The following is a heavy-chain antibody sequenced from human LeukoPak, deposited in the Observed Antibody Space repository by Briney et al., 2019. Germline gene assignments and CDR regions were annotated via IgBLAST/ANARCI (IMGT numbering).Heavy chain of an antibody. CDR2: ISGSGGST. Sequence: GGSLRLSWAASEFTFSSYAMSWVRKAPGKGLEWVSAISGSGGSTYYADSVKGRFTISRDNSKNTLYLQMNSLRAEDTAVYYCAKDRIAVAGTYFDCWGQGTRVTVSS. CDR3: AKDRIAVAGTYFDC. CDR1: EFTFSSYA. D-gene: IGHD6-19*01. V-gene: IGHV3-23*01. J-gene: IGHJ4*02.